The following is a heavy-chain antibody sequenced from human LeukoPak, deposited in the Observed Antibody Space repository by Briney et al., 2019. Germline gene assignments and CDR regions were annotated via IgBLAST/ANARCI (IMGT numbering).Heavy chain of an antibody. CDR2: MSPNSGDT. CDR3: ARPTVTHTIFGVVIKYYFDY. D-gene: IGHD3-3*01. V-gene: IGHV1-8*01. Sequence: ASVKVSCKASGYTFTSHDINWVRQATGQGLEWMGWMSPNSGDTGYAQKFQGRVTMTRNTSISTAYMELSSLRSEDTAVYYCARPTVTHTIFGVVIKYYFDYWGQGTLVTVSS. J-gene: IGHJ4*02. CDR1: GYTFTSHD.